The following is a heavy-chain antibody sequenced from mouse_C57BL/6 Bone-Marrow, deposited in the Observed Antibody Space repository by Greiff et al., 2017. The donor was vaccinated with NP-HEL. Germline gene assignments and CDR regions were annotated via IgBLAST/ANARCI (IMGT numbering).Heavy chain of an antibody. CDR3: ARRADYDVFDY. J-gene: IGHJ2*01. CDR2: INPGSGGT. V-gene: IGHV1-54*01. D-gene: IGHD2-4*01. Sequence: QVQLQQSGAELVRPGTSVKVSCKASGYAFTNYLIEWVKQRPGQGLEWIGVINPGSGGTNYNEKFKGKATLTADKSSSTAYMQHSSLTSEDSAVYFCARRADYDVFDYWGQGTTLTVSS. CDR1: GYAFTNYL.